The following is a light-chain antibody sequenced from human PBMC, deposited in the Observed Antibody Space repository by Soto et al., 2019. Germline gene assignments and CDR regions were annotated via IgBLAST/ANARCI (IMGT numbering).Light chain of an antibody. V-gene: IGKV3-20*01. CDR3: QQFGASPRYT. CDR1: QSVGSTY. Sequence: EILLTQSPGTLSLSPGERATLSCRTSQSVGSTYLAWYQQKPGQAPRLLIYEASRRATGSPDRFSGSGSGTDFTLTISRLEPEDFAVDYCQQFGASPRYTFGQGTKLEI. J-gene: IGKJ2*01. CDR2: EAS.